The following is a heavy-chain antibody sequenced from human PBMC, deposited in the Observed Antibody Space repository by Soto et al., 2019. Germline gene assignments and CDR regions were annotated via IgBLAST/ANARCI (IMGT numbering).Heavy chain of an antibody. CDR1: GYTFTSYA. V-gene: IGHV1-3*01. CDR3: ASSSSSWYVFTGYFQH. J-gene: IGHJ1*01. Sequence: GASVKVSCKASGYTFTSYAMHWVRQAPGQRLEWMGWINAGNGNTKYSQKFQGRVTITRDTSASTAYMELSSLRSEDTAVYYCASSSSSWYVFTGYFQHWGQGTLVTVSS. CDR2: INAGNGNT. D-gene: IGHD6-13*01.